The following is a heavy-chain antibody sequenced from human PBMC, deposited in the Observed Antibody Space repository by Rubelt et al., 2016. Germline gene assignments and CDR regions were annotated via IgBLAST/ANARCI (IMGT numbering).Heavy chain of an antibody. J-gene: IGHJ6*02. Sequence: QVQLQQWGAGLLKPSETLSLTCAVYGGSFSGYYWSWIRQPPGKGLEWIGEINHSGRPNYNRSLKGRVTISLDRSRNQFSLKLSSVTAADTAVYYWARSRAGPLMDVWGQGTTVTVSS. CDR2: INHSGRP. D-gene: IGHD3-10*01. CDR1: GGSFSGYY. CDR3: ARSRAGPLMDV. V-gene: IGHV4-34*01.